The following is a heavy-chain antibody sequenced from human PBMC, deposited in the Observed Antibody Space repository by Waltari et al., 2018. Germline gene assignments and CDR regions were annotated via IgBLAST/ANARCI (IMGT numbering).Heavy chain of an antibody. CDR3: ARGNVVTAIDY. CDR1: GGFIGSYY. V-gene: IGHV4-59*01. Sequence: QVQLQELGPGLVKPSETLSLSCIVSGGFIGSYYWNWIRQPPGKGLEWLGRTFHGGSTDYNPSLQIRVTISADTSKNEVSLILTSVTASDTAVYFCARGNVVTAIDYWGQGTLVTVSS. J-gene: IGHJ4*02. CDR2: TFHGGST. D-gene: IGHD2-21*02.